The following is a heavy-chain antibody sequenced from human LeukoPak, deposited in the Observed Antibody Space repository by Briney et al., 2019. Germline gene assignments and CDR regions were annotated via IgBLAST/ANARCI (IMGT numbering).Heavy chain of an antibody. J-gene: IGHJ4*02. CDR3: ARDIGSSWYYFDY. D-gene: IGHD6-13*01. CDR2: ISSSGSTI. CDR1: GFTFSDYY. V-gene: IGHV3-11*01. Sequence: GGSLRLSCAPSGFTFSDYYMSGIRQAPGKGLEWVAYISSSGSTIYYADSVKGRFTISRDNAKNSLYLQMNSLRAEDTAVYYCARDIGSSWYYFDYWGQGTLVTVSS.